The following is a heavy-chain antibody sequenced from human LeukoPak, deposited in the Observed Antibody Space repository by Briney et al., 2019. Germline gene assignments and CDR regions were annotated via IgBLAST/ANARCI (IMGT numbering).Heavy chain of an antibody. CDR3: AKDHRGSYYYFDY. V-gene: IGHV3-33*06. CDR1: GFTFSSYG. D-gene: IGHD1-26*01. CDR2: IWYDGSNK. Sequence: GGSLRLSCAASGFTFSSYGMHWVRQAPGKGLEWMAVIWYDGSNKYYADSVKGRFTISRDNSKNTLYLQMNSLRAEDTAVYYCAKDHRGSYYYFDYWGQGTLVTVSS. J-gene: IGHJ4*02.